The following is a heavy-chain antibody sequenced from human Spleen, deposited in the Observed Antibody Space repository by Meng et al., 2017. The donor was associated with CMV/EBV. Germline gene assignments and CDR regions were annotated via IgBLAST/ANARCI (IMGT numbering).Heavy chain of an antibody. Sequence: ASVKVSCKPCGYTFNTYGIHWVRQAPGQGHAWMGWISAYNGNTNYAQKFQGRVTMTTDTSTNRVDMEQRSLRSDDTAVYYCARDRGHSGTYYGGDAFDLWGQGRVVTVSS. CDR2: ISAYNGNT. CDR1: GYTFNTYG. J-gene: IGHJ3*01. V-gene: IGHV1-18*01. D-gene: IGHD1-26*01. CDR3: ARDRGHSGTYYGGDAFDL.